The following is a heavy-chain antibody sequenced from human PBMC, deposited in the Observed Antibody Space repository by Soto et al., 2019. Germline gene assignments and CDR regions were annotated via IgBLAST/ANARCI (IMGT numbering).Heavy chain of an antibody. CDR2: MNPNSGNT. Sequence: QVQLVQSGAEVKKPGASVKVSCKASGYTFTSYDINWVRQATGQGLEWMGWMNPNSGNTGYAQKFQGRVTMTKNTSISTAYMELSSLRSEDTAVYYCARAEGYCSSTSCYYYYGMDVWGQGTTVTVSS. CDR3: ARAEGYCSSTSCYYYYGMDV. CDR1: GYTFTSYD. J-gene: IGHJ6*02. D-gene: IGHD2-2*01. V-gene: IGHV1-8*01.